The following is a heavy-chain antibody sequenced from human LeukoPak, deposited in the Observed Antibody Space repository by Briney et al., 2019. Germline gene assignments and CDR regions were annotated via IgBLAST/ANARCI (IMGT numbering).Heavy chain of an antibody. J-gene: IGHJ4*02. CDR1: GYSFTSYW. CDR2: IYPGDSDT. Sequence: GESLKISCKGSGYSFTSYWIVWVRQMPGKGLEWMGIIYPGDSDTRYSPSFQGQVTISADKSISTAYLQWSSLKASGTAVYYCARWSYDGSGNRYFDYWGQGTLVTVSS. D-gene: IGHD3-22*01. V-gene: IGHV5-51*01. CDR3: ARWSYDGSGNRYFDY.